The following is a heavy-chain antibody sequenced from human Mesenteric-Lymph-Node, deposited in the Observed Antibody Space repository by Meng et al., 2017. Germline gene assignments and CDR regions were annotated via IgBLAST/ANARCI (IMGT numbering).Heavy chain of an antibody. CDR2: ISGSSYI. D-gene: IGHD3-16*01. V-gene: IGHV3-21*01. CDR3: ARDSGGWFDP. CDR1: GLPCRSYR. J-gene: IGHJ5*02. Sequence: EVRVVESGGGLDTPGGSLKLDFAACGLPCRSYRLNWVRQATGKGLEWVSSISGSSYIYYADSVKGRITIGRDNAKNSLYLQMNSLRAEDTAVYYCARDSGGWFDPWGQGSLVTVSS.